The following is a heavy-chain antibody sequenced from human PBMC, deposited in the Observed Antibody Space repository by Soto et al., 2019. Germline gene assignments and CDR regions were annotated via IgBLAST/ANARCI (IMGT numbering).Heavy chain of an antibody. J-gene: IGHJ4*02. Sequence: SETLSLTCSVSGVSISSSSHYWAWIRQAPGQGLEWIGSGYQSGNTYYNPSLRNRVAVSVDTSTNQISLRVKSVTAADTAVYFCAREVRVVVMDYWGQGTPVTVSS. CDR2: GYQSGNT. D-gene: IGHD2-15*01. CDR1: GVSISSSSHY. V-gene: IGHV4-39*07. CDR3: AREVRVVVMDY.